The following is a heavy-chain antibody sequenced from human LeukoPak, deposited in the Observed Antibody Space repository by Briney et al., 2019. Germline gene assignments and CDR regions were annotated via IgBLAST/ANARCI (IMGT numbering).Heavy chain of an antibody. CDR2: ISGSGGST. Sequence: PGGSLRLSCAASGFTFSSYAMSWVRQAPGEGLEWVSAISGSGGSTYYADSVKGRFTISRDNSKNTLYLQMNSLRAEDTAVYYCAKLGGIYCGSTSCYTTDDYWGQGTLVTVSS. J-gene: IGHJ4*02. V-gene: IGHV3-23*01. CDR3: AKLGGIYCGSTSCYTTDDY. D-gene: IGHD2-2*02. CDR1: GFTFSSYA.